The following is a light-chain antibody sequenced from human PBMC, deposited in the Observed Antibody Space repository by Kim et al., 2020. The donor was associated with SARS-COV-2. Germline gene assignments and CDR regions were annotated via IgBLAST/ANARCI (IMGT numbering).Light chain of an antibody. CDR3: QKYNSAPWT. V-gene: IGKV1-27*01. CDR1: QDIANS. Sequence: ASVGDRVTIPCRASQDIANSLAWDQQKPGKVPKVLIYAASTLQSGVPSRFSGSGSGTEFTLTIGSLQTEDVATYYCQKYNSAPWTFGPGTKVDIK. J-gene: IGKJ1*01. CDR2: AAS.